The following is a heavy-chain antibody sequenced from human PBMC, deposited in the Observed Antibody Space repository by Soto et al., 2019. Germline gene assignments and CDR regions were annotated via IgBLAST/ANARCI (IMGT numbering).Heavy chain of an antibody. V-gene: IGHV1-3*01. CDR3: AREEEVEMATGAVGWYFDL. CDR2: INAGNGNT. J-gene: IGHJ2*01. CDR1: GYTFTSYA. Sequence: QVQLVQSGAEVKKPGASVKVSCKASGYTFTSYAMHWVRQAPGQRLEWMGWINAGNGNTKYSQKFPGRVTITRDTSASTAYMELSSLRSEDTAVYYCAREEEVEMATGAVGWYFDLWGRGTLVTVSS. D-gene: IGHD5-12*01.